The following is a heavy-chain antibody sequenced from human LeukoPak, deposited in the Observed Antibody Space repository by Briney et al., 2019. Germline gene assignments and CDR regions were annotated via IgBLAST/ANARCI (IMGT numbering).Heavy chain of an antibody. J-gene: IGHJ4*02. D-gene: IGHD3-10*01. CDR1: GGSISSSNW. CDR2: IYHSGST. CDR3: ARSHGSGSYYNLNDY. Sequence: KTSETLSLTCAVSGGSISSSNWWSWVRQPPGKGLEWIGEIYHSGSTNYNPSLKSRVTISVDKSKNQFSLKLSSVTAADTAVYYCARSHGSGSYYNLNDYWGQGTLVTVSS. V-gene: IGHV4-4*02.